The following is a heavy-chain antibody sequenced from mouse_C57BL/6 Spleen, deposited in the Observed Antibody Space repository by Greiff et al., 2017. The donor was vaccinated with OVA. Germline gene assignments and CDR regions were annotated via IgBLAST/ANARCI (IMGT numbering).Heavy chain of an antibody. CDR2: IHPNSGST. Sequence: QVQLQQPGAELVKPGASVKLSCKASGYTFTRYWMHWVKQRPGQGLEWIGMIHPNSGSTNYNEKFKSKATLTVDKSSSTAYMQLSSLTSEDSAVYYCARTPQLRQFDYWGKGTTLTVSS. CDR3: ARTPQLRQFDY. V-gene: IGHV1-64*01. J-gene: IGHJ2*01. CDR1: GYTFTRYW. D-gene: IGHD3-2*02.